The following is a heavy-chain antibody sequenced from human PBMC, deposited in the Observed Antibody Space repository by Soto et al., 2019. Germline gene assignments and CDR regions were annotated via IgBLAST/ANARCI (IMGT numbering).Heavy chain of an antibody. V-gene: IGHV3-23*01. CDR1: GFTFSSYA. Sequence: HPGGSLRLSCAASGFTFSSYAMSWVRQAPGKGLEWVSAISGSGGSTYYADSVKGRFTISRDNSKNTLYLQMNSLRAEDTAVYYCAKGGALGGNWNYDYWGQGTLVTVSS. D-gene: IGHD1-7*01. J-gene: IGHJ4*02. CDR3: AKGGALGGNWNYDY. CDR2: ISGSGGST.